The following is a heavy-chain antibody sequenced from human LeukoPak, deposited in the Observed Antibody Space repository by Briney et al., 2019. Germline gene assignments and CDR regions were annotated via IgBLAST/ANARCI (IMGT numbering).Heavy chain of an antibody. CDR1: GGSISTYY. D-gene: IGHD2-15*01. CDR2: IYTTGTA. Sequence: SETPSLTCTVSGGSISTYYWSWIRQPAGEGLEWIGRIYTTGTANYNPSLKSRVTMSVDTSKNQFSLKLSSVTAADTAVYYCARGFTIVVFDYWGQGTLVTVSS. J-gene: IGHJ4*02. CDR3: ARGFTIVVFDY. V-gene: IGHV4-4*07.